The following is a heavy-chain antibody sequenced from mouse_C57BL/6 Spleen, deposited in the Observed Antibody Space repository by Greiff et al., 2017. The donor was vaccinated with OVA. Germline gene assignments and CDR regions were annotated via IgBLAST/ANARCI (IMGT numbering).Heavy chain of an antibody. CDR3: ARISSSYAYYCDY. V-gene: IGHV8-8*01. Sequence: QVTLKVSGPGILQPSQTLSLTCSFSGFSLSTFGLGVGWIRQPSGKGLEWLAHIGWDDDKYYNPALKSRLTISKDTAKNQVFLKIANVDTSDTATYYCARISSSYAYYCDYWGQGTTRTVSS. CDR2: IGWDDDK. J-gene: IGHJ2*01. D-gene: IGHD6-5*01. CDR1: GFSLSTFGLG.